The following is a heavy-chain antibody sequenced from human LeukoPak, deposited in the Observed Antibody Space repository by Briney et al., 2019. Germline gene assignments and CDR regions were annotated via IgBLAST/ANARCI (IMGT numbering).Heavy chain of an antibody. D-gene: IGHD2-21*02. CDR3: AREQHIVVVTPYDAFDI. V-gene: IGHV4-59*12. Sequence: SETLSLTCTVSGGSISHYYWSWIRQPPGKGLEWIGYISYSGSTNYNPSLKSRVTISVDTSKNQFSLKLSSVTAADTAVYYCAREQHIVVVTPYDAFDIWGQGTMVTVSS. CDR1: GGSISHYY. CDR2: ISYSGST. J-gene: IGHJ3*02.